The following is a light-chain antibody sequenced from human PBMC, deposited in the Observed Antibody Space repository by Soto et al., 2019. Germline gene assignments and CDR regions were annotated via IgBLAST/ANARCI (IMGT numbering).Light chain of an antibody. CDR1: QSVSSY. CDR3: QQRSNSTPWT. J-gene: IGKJ1*01. Sequence: EIVLTQSPATLSLSPGERATLSCRASQSVSSYLAWYQQKPGQAPRLLIYDASNRATGIPARFSGSGSGTDLTLTISSLRPEDVAVYYCQQRSNSTPWTFGQGTKVEIK. CDR2: DAS. V-gene: IGKV3-11*01.